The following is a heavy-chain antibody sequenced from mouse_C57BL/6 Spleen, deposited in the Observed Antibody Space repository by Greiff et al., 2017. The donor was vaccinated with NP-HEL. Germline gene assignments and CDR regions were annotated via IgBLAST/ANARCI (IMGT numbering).Heavy chain of an antibody. CDR2: IYPGSGST. D-gene: IGHD3-2*02. V-gene: IGHV1-55*01. J-gene: IGHJ3*01. CDR1: GYTFTSYW. Sequence: QVQLQQPGAELVKPGASVKMSCKASGYTFTSYWITWVKQRPGQGLEWIGDIYPGSGSTNYNEKFKSKATLTVDTSSSTAYMQLSSLTSEDSEVYYCARSGDSSGYWFAYWGQGTLVTVSA. CDR3: ARSGDSSGYWFAY.